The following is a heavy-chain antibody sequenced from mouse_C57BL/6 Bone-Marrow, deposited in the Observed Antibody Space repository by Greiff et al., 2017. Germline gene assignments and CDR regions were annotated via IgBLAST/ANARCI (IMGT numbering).Heavy chain of an antibody. J-gene: IGHJ1*03. CDR1: GFTFSSYG. D-gene: IGHD2-1*01. Sequence: EVKLMESVGDLVKPGGSLKLSCAASGFTFSSYGMSWVRQTPDKRLEWVATISSGGSYTYYPASVKGRFTISRDNAKNTLYLQMSSLKSEDTAMYYCARRGVYYGNFLWYFDVWGTGTTVTVSS. CDR3: ARRGVYYGNFLWYFDV. CDR2: ISSGGSYT. V-gene: IGHV5-6*02.